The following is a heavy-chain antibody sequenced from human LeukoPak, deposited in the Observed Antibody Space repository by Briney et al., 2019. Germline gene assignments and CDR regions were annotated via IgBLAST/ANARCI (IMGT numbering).Heavy chain of an antibody. V-gene: IGHV3-53*01. CDR2: FYGGGNT. Sequence: PGESLRLSCAASGRTVSKNYMIWVRQPPGKGLEWVSLFYGGGNTAYADSVRGRFTISRDNSKNTLYLQMNSLRAEDTAVYYCAKYSANWYLDYWGQGARVTVSS. CDR3: AKYSANWYLDY. CDR1: GRTVSKNY. J-gene: IGHJ4*02. D-gene: IGHD6-6*01.